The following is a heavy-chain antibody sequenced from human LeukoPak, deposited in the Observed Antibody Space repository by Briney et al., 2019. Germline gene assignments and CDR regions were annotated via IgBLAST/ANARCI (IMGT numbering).Heavy chain of an antibody. CDR2: IYYSGST. V-gene: IGHV4-30-4*01. J-gene: IGHJ2*01. CDR3: ARVLMATITDWYFDL. Sequence: SETLSLTCTVSGGSISSGDYYWSWIRQPPGKGLEWIGYIYYSGSTYYNPSLKSRVTISVDTSKNQFSLKLSSVTAADTAVYYCARVLMATITDWYFDLWGRGTLVTVSS. CDR1: GGSISSGDYY. D-gene: IGHD5-24*01.